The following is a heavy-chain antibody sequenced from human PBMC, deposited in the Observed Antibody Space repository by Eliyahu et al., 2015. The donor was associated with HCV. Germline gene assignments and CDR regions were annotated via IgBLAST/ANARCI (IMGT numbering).Heavy chain of an antibody. V-gene: IGHV1-18*01. Sequence: QVQLVQSGAEVKKPGASVKVSCKAXGYTFSNYGLSWXRQAPGQGLEWLGWISAYNGRTKYAQKFQDRVTLTTETSTTTAYMELRSLTSDDTAVYYCAREEPVLVGPSTTVYDLDYWGQGTQVTVSS. D-gene: IGHD2-8*02. CDR2: ISAYNGRT. J-gene: IGHJ4*02. CDR3: AREEPVLVGPSTTVYDLDY. CDR1: GYTFSNYG.